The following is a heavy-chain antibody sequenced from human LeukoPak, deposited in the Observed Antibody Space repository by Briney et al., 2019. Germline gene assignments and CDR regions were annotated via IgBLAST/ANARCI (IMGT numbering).Heavy chain of an antibody. Sequence: ASVKVSCKASGYTFTDYYMHWVRQAPGQGLEWMGWINPKSGGTNYAQKFQGRVTMTRDTSISTAYMELSSLRSDDTAVYYCAVGDLAAAGTGVDYWGQGTLVTVSS. D-gene: IGHD6-13*01. J-gene: IGHJ4*02. CDR3: AVGDLAAAGTGVDY. CDR2: INPKSGGT. V-gene: IGHV1-2*02. CDR1: GYTFTDYY.